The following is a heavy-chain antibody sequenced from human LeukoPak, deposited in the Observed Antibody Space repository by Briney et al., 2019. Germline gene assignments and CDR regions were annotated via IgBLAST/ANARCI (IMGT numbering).Heavy chain of an antibody. Sequence: GGSLRLSCAASGFTFSDYYMSWIRQAPGKGLEWVAFIRYDGSNKYYADSVKGRFTISRDNSKNTLYLQMNSLRAEDTAVYYCAKDLGGPYCSSTSCRVDAFDIWGQGTMVTVSS. V-gene: IGHV3-30*02. J-gene: IGHJ3*02. CDR3: AKDLGGPYCSSTSCRVDAFDI. D-gene: IGHD2-2*01. CDR1: GFTFSDYY. CDR2: IRYDGSNK.